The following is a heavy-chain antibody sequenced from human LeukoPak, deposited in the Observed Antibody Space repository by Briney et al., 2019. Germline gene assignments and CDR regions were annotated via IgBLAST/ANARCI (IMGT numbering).Heavy chain of an antibody. CDR1: GGSISSSSYY. D-gene: IGHD6-13*01. V-gene: IGHV4-39*01. CDR2: IYYSGST. J-gene: IGHJ4*02. CDR3: ARLPRQQLVLDY. Sequence: SETLSLTCTVSGGSISSSSYYWGWIRQPPGKGLEWIGSIYYSGSTYYNPSLKSRVTIFVDTSKNQSSLKLSSVTAADTAVYYCARLPRQQLVLDYWGQGTLVTVSS.